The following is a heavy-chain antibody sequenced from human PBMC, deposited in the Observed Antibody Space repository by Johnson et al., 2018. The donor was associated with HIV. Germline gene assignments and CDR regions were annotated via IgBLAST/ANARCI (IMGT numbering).Heavy chain of an antibody. CDR1: GFTFDDYG. CDR2: INWNGGST. V-gene: IGHV3-20*01. Sequence: VQLVESGGGVVQPGRSLRLSCAASGFTFDDYGMSWVRQAPGKGLEWVSGINWNGGSTGYAASVKGRFTISRDNAKKSLYLQMNSLRAEDTALYHCARPMESGYSSSWYAAFDIWGQGTMVTVSS. J-gene: IGHJ3*02. CDR3: ARPMESGYSSSWYAAFDI. D-gene: IGHD6-13*01.